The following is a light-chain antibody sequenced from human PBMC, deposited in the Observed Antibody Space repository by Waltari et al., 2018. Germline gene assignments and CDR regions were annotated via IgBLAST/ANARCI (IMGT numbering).Light chain of an antibody. CDR3: CTYAGSSTWV. V-gene: IGLV2-23*01. J-gene: IGLJ3*02. CDR2: EAY. CDR1: GSDVGISNV. Sequence: QSALAQPASVSGSPGQSVTISCTGAGSDVGISNVVSWYQQHPGQAPKPMIYEAYKRPSGVSNRFSGSKSGNAASLTISGLQTDDEAEYYCCTYAGSSTWVFGGGTKLTVL.